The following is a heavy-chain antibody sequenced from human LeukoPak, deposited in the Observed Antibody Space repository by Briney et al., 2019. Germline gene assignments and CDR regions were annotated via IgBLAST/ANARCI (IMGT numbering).Heavy chain of an antibody. CDR2: ISYDGSNK. Sequence: GGSLRLSCAASGFTFSSYAMHWIRQAPGKGLEWVAVISYDGSNKYYADSVKGRFTISRDNSKNTLYLQMSSLRAEDTAVYYCARASMVSYYYYYMDVWGKGTTVTVSS. D-gene: IGHD3-10*01. CDR3: ARASMVSYYYYYMDV. CDR1: GFTFSSYA. V-gene: IGHV3-30*04. J-gene: IGHJ6*03.